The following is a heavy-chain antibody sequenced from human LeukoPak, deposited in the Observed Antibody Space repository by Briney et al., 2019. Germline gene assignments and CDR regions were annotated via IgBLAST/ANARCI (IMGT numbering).Heavy chain of an antibody. V-gene: IGHV1-69*05. Sequence: SVKVSCKASGGTFSSYAISWVRQAPGQGLEWMGRIIPIFGTANYAQKFRGRVTITTDESTSTAYMELSSLRSEDTAVYYCARDRYYDSSGYYYWGQGTLVTVSS. J-gene: IGHJ4*02. CDR3: ARDRYYDSSGYYY. D-gene: IGHD3-22*01. CDR2: IIPIFGTA. CDR1: GGTFSSYA.